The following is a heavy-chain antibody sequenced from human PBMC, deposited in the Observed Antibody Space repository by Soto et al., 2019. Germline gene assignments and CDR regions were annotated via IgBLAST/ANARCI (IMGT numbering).Heavy chain of an antibody. J-gene: IGHJ6*02. Sequence: QVQLVQSGAEVKKPGASVKVSCKASGYTFTSYGISWVRRAPGQGLEWMGWISPYNGHTQFVERFQGRVTMTTDTSTKTAYMELKNLRSDDTAHYYCARDLTIVPATHPRLENYGMDVWGQGTTVILSS. CDR2: ISPYNGHT. V-gene: IGHV1-18*01. CDR3: ARDLTIVPATHPRLENYGMDV. D-gene: IGHD2-2*01. CDR1: GYTFTSYG.